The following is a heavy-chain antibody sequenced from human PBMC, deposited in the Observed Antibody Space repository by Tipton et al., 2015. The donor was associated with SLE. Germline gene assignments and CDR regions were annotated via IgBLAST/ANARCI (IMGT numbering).Heavy chain of an antibody. Sequence: TLSLTCTVSGGSISSINWWSWVRHPPGKGLEWIGYIYYSGSTNYNPSLKSRVTISVDTSKNQFSPKLSSVTAADTAMYYCARAVGADYWGQGTLVTVSS. CDR2: IYYSGST. CDR3: ARAVGADY. J-gene: IGHJ4*02. V-gene: IGHV4-4*02. CDR1: GGSISSINW. D-gene: IGHD3-16*01.